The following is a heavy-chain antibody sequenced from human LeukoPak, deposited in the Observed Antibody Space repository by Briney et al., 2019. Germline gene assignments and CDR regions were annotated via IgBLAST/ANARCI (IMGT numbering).Heavy chain of an antibody. Sequence: GGSLRLSCAASGFTFSSYGMHWVRQAPGKGLEWVAVTSYDGSNKYYADSVKGRFTISRDNAQNSVFLQMNSLRAGDTAVYYCVRLRPGYFDYWGQGTLVTASS. CDR2: TSYDGSNK. J-gene: IGHJ4*02. CDR1: GFTFSSYG. CDR3: VRLRPGYFDY. V-gene: IGHV3-30*03. D-gene: IGHD1-1*01.